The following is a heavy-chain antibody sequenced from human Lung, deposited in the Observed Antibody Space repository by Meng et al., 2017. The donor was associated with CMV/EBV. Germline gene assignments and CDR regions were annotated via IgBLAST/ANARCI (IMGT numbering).Heavy chain of an antibody. Sequence: SGGSVSSTYHYWTWIRQPPGKGLEWIGYIYHSGSSYYNPSLRSRVSMSVDTSKNQFSLKVSSLTAADTAVYYCARATVPHISSIDYWGQGTLVTVSS. V-gene: IGHV4-30-4*01. J-gene: IGHJ4*02. D-gene: IGHD4-17*01. CDR1: GGSVSSTYHY. CDR3: ARATVPHISSIDY. CDR2: IYHSGSS.